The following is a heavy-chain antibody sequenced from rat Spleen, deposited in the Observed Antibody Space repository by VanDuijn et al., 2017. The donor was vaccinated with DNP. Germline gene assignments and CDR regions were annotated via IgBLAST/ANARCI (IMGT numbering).Heavy chain of an antibody. CDR1: GFTFSSYW. CDR3: ASGTPVATYNWFAY. CDR2: INTDGGST. Sequence: EVQLVETGGGLVQPGKSLKLSCVASGFTFSSYWMYWIRQAPGKGLEWLSSINTDGGSTYYADTVKGRFVISKDNAKNTGYLQMSNLRSEDTAMYYCASGTPVATYNWFAYWGQGTLVTVSS. V-gene: IGHV5-58*01. J-gene: IGHJ3*01. D-gene: IGHD1-8*01.